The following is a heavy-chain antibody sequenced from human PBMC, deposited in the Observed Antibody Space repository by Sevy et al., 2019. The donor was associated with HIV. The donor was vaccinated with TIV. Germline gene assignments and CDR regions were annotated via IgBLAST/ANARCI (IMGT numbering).Heavy chain of an antibody. CDR1: GFSFSSYA. Sequence: GGSLRLSCAASGFSFSSYAMSWVRQAPGKGLEWVSGISGSGGSTCYADSVKGRFTISRDNSKNTLYLQMNSLRAEDTALYYCAKDISISGHYYFAYWGQGTLVTGSS. D-gene: IGHD6-25*01. CDR2: ISGSGGST. V-gene: IGHV3-23*01. J-gene: IGHJ4*02. CDR3: AKDISISGHYYFAY.